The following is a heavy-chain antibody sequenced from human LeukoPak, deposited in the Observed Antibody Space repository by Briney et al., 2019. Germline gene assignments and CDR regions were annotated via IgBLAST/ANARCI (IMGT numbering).Heavy chain of an antibody. CDR3: TSDGWDQRRSAFDI. J-gene: IGHJ3*02. V-gene: IGHV6-1*01. CDR2: TYYRSKWYN. CDR1: GDSVSSDSAA. D-gene: IGHD1-1*01. Sequence: TSQTLSLTCAISGDSVSSDSAAWNWIRQSPSRGLEWLGRTYYRSKWYNDYAVSVKSRITIDSDTSKNQFSLHLNSVTPEDTAIYYCTSDGWDQRRSAFDIWGQGTMVTVSS.